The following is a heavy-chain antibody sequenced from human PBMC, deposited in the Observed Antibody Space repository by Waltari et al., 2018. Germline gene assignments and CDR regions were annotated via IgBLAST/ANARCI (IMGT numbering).Heavy chain of an antibody. D-gene: IGHD3-10*01. CDR2: ISYDGSNK. J-gene: IGHJ3*02. CDR1: GLTIIRYA. Sequence: QVQLVESGGGVVQPGWSRRLSCQSSGLTIIRYAMTFVRQAPGEWLEWVAVISYDGSNKYYADSAKGRFTISRDNSKNTLYLQMNSLRAEDTAVYYCARDRDRGCAFDIWGQGTMVTVSS. V-gene: IGHV3-30-3*01. CDR3: ARDRDRGCAFDI.